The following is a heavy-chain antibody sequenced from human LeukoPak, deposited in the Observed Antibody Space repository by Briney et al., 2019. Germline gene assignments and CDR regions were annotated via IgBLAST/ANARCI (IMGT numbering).Heavy chain of an antibody. CDR2: ISYDGSNK. D-gene: IGHD4-17*01. CDR3: AKAVRGMDV. Sequence: GGSLRLSCAASGFTFSSYAMHWVRQAPGKGLEWVAVISYDGSNKYYADSVKGRFTISRDNSKNTLYLQMNSLRAEDTAVYYCAKAVRGMDVWGQGTTVTVSS. CDR1: GFTFSSYA. V-gene: IGHV3-30-3*01. J-gene: IGHJ6*02.